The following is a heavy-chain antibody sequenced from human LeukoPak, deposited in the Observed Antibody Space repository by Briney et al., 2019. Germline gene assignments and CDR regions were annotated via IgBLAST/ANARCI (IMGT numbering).Heavy chain of an antibody. V-gene: IGHV1-69*05. D-gene: IGHD5-24*01. CDR3: ARGKATSPHAFDI. Sequence: GAAVKVSCMASGGTFISYAISWVRQARAQGLEWMGRIIPIFGTANYAQKFQGRVTITTDESTSTAYMELSSLRSEDTAVYYCARGKATSPHAFDIWGQGTMVTVSS. CDR1: GGTFISYA. CDR2: IIPIFGTA. J-gene: IGHJ3*02.